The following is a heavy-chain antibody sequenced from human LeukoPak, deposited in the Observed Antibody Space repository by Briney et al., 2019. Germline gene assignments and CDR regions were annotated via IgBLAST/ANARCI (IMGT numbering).Heavy chain of an antibody. J-gene: IGHJ4*02. CDR3: ARGGDGSGYFAFDY. V-gene: IGHV4-31*03. D-gene: IGHD3-22*01. Sequence: PSETLSLTCTVSGGSISSGGYYWSWIRQHPGKGLEWIGYIYYSGSTYYNPSLKGRVTISVDTSKNQFSLKLSSVTAADTAVYYCARGGDGSGYFAFDYWGQGILVTVSS. CDR2: IYYSGST. CDR1: GGSISSGGYY.